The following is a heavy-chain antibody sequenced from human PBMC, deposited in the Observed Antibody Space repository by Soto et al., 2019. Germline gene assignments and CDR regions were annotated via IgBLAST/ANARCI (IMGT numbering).Heavy chain of an antibody. D-gene: IGHD3-16*02. Sequence: EVHLVESGGNLVQPGGSLRLSCATSGFTFSDYYMDWVRQTPGKGLEWVGRSRNIANSYTTELAASVKGRFTISRDDSANSLSLQMSGVTDEDTAVYFCPRTRPVGGGRYSPDCWGRGTLVTVSS. CDR2: SRNIANSYTT. J-gene: IGHJ4*02. CDR1: GFTFSDYY. CDR3: PRTRPVGGGRYSPDC. V-gene: IGHV3-72*01.